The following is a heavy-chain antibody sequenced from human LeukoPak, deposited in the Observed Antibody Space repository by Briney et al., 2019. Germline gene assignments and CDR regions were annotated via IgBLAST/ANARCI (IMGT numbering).Heavy chain of an antibody. CDR3: ARDSHYGDVDY. V-gene: IGHV4-39*07. CDR2: IYYSGST. D-gene: IGHD4-17*01. J-gene: IGHJ4*02. Sequence: SETLSLTCTVSGGSISSSSYYWGWLRQPPGKGLEWIGSIYYSGSTYYNPSLKSRVTISVDTSKNQFSLKLSSVTAADTAVYYCARDSHYGDVDYWGQGTLVTVSS. CDR1: GGSISSSSYY.